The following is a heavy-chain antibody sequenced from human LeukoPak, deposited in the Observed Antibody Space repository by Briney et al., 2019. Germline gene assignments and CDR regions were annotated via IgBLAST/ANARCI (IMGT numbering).Heavy chain of an antibody. D-gene: IGHD2-21*02. CDR3: ARAYCGGDCYNSRGWFDP. V-gene: IGHV4-38-2*02. CDR2: IYHSGST. Sequence: SETLPLTCTVSGSSITGGYYWVWIRQPPGKGLEGGGSIYHSGSTYYIPSLKSRVTISVNTSKNQFSRKLSSVTAADTAVYYCARAYCGGDCYNSRGWFDPWGQGTLVTVSS. J-gene: IGHJ5*02. CDR1: GSSITGGYY.